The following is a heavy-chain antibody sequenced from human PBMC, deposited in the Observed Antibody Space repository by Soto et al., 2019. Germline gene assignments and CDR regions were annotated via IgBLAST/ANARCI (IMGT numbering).Heavy chain of an antibody. D-gene: IGHD6-13*01. CDR1: GGSIRSGGYY. CDR3: AREIMAADHFDY. V-gene: IGHV4-30-4*01. CDR2: VHYSGNT. Sequence: QIQLHESGPGLVKPSQTLSLTCTVSGGSIRSGGYYWSWIRQTPERGLEWCGYVHYSGNTFYNPSLKRRATISLDTSRNQFSLNLSSVTAADSAVYYCAREIMAADHFDYWGQGALVTVSS. J-gene: IGHJ4*02.